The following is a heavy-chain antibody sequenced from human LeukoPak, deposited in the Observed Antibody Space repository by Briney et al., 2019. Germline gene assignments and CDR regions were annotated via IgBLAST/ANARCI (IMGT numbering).Heavy chain of an antibody. J-gene: IGHJ4*02. CDR2: INQRGSEE. D-gene: IGHD5-12*01. CDR3: AKAVRYSGYDLAFDY. V-gene: IGHV3-7*03. Sequence: GSLRLSCAASGLTFSRYWMNWVRQAPGKGLEWVATINQRGSEEYYVDSVKGRFTISRDNAENSLYLQMNSLRAEDTAVYYCAKAVRYSGYDLAFDYWGQGTLVTVSS. CDR1: GLTFSRYW.